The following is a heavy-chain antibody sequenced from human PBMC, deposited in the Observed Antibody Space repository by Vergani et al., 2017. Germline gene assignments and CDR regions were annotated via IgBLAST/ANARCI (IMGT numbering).Heavy chain of an antibody. V-gene: IGHV3-72*01. D-gene: IGHD1-1*01. CDR1: GFIFSDHY. J-gene: IGHJ3*02. CDR3: VRVKGSNWNDHLYDI. CDR2: IRNKANDYTT. Sequence: EVQLLESGGGLVQPGGSLRLSCAPSGFIFSDHYMDWVRQAPGKGLEWVGRIRNKANDYTTQYAASVKGRFTISRDDSKSYLYLQMNSLQTEDTALYYCVRVKGSNWNDHLYDIWGQGTLVTVSS.